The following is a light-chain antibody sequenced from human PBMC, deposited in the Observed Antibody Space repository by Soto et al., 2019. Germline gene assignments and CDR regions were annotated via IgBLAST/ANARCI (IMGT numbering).Light chain of an antibody. CDR2: AAS. CDR3: QHSHSVPRT. CDR1: QSISNY. J-gene: IGKJ1*01. Sequence: DIQMTQSPSSLSASVGDRVTITCRASQSISNYLNWYQQKPGRAPKVLLYAASSLQSGVPSSFSGSGSGTDFRLTISSMQLEDFATYYCQHSHSVPRTFGQGTRVEIK. V-gene: IGKV1-39*01.